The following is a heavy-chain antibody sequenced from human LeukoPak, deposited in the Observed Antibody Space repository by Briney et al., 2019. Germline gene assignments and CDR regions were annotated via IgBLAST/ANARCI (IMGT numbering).Heavy chain of an antibody. CDR3: ATEGIAVGRWDY. CDR2: IYTSGSP. J-gene: IGHJ4*02. V-gene: IGHV4-61*02. CDR1: GGSISSGSYY. Sequence: SETLSLTCTVSGGSISSGSYYWSWIRHPAGKGREWIGSIYTSGSPNYNPSLKSRVTISVDTSKNQFSLKLSSVTAADTAVYYCATEGIAVGRWDYWGQGTLVTVSS. D-gene: IGHD6-19*01.